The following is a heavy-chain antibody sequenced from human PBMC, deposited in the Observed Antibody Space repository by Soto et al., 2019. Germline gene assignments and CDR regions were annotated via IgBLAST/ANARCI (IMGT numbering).Heavy chain of an antibody. V-gene: IGHV3-21*01. CDR1: GFTFSSYS. D-gene: IGHD6-6*01. J-gene: IGHJ6*02. Sequence: GGSLRLSCAASGFTFSSYSMNWVRQAPGKGLEWVSSISSSSSYIYYADSVKGRFTISRDNTKNSLYLQMNSLRAEDTAVYYCARDLRGIEYSSSTYGMDVWGQGTTVTVSS. CDR2: ISSSSSYI. CDR3: ARDLRGIEYSSSTYGMDV.